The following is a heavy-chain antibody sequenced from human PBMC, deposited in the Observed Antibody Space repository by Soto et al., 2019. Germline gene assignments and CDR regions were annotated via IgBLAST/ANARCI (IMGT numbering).Heavy chain of an antibody. V-gene: IGHV1-3*01. D-gene: IGHD2-15*01. Sequence: ASVKVSCKASGYTFTRYTMNWVRQAPGQRLEWMGWINPDNGNTKASQKFQDRVIITRDTSASTAYMDLSSLRSEDTAVYYCARGIATGQLDPWGQGTLVTVSS. J-gene: IGHJ5*02. CDR2: INPDNGNT. CDR1: GYTFTRYT. CDR3: ARGIATGQLDP.